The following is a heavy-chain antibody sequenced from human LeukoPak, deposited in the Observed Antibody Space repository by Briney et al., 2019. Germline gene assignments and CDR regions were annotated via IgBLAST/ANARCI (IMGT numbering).Heavy chain of an antibody. CDR3: ARLPYYYDSSGYSYYYYMDV. CDR2: IYPGDSDT. D-gene: IGHD3-22*01. V-gene: IGHV5-51*01. CDR1: GYSFTSYW. J-gene: IGHJ6*03. Sequence: GESLKISCKGSGYSFTSYWIGWVRQVPGKGLEWMGIIYPGDSDTRYSPSFQGQVTISADKSISTAYLQWSSLKASDTAMYYCARLPYYYDSSGYSYYYYMDVWGKGTTVTVSS.